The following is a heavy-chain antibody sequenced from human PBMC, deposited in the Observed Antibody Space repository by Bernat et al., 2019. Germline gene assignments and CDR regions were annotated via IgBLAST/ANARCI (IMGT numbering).Heavy chain of an antibody. V-gene: IGHV4-34*01. CDR3: ARAVTAARIHYYYGMDV. J-gene: IGHJ6*02. CDR2: INHSGST. Sequence: QVQLQQWGAGLLKPSETLSLTCAVYGGSFSGYYWSWIRQPPGKGLEWIGEINHSGSTNYNPSLKSRVTISVDTSKNQFSLKLSSVTAADTAVYYCARAVTAARIHYYYGMDVWGQGTTVTVSS. CDR1: GGSFSGYY. D-gene: IGHD6-6*01.